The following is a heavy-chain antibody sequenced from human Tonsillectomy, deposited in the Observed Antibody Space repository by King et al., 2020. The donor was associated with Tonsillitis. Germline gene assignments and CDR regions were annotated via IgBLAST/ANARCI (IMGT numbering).Heavy chain of an antibody. Sequence: QLVQSGGGLVQPGGSLRLSCAASGFTFSSYWMHWVRQAPGKGLVWVSRINSDGSSTSYADSVKGRFTISRDNAKNTLYLQMNSLRAEDTAVYYCARANWGYYWAAFYFGGQGTIATASS. CDR2: INSDGSST. D-gene: IGHD2/OR15-2a*01. CDR1: GFTFSSYW. V-gene: IGHV3-74*02. CDR3: ARANWGYYWAAFYF. J-gene: IGHJ3*01.